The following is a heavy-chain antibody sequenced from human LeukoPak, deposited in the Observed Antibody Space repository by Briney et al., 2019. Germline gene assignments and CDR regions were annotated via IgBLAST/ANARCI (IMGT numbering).Heavy chain of an antibody. CDR2: IYHSGST. Sequence: SETLSLTCAVSGYSISSGYYWGWIRQPPGKGLEWIGSIYHSGSTYYNPSLKSRVTISVDTSKNQFSLKLSSVTAADTAVYYCARGEQSGSFSDYWGQGTLVTLSS. CDR3: ARGEQSGSFSDY. D-gene: IGHD1-26*01. CDR1: GYSISSGYY. J-gene: IGHJ4*02. V-gene: IGHV4-38-2*01.